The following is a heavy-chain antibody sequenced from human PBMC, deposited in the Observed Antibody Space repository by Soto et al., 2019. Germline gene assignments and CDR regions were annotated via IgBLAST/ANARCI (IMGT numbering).Heavy chain of an antibody. CDR3: ARQMSRGNYNHYYYRKDV. CDR2: INHSGST. J-gene: IGHJ6*03. CDR1: GGSFSGYY. Sequence: SETLSLTCAVYGGSFSGYYWSWIRQPPGKGLEWIGEINHSGSTNYNPSLKSRGTISVDTSKNQFSLKLSSVTAADTAVYYCARQMSRGNYNHYYYRKDVWGNGTTVTVS. D-gene: IGHD4-4*01. V-gene: IGHV4-34*01.